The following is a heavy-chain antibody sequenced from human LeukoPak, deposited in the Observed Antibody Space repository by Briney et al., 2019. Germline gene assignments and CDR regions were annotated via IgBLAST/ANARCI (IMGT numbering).Heavy chain of an antibody. CDR3: AHRREDSSTWDY. D-gene: IGHD6-13*01. V-gene: IGHV2-5*02. CDR2: IYWDDDK. CDR1: GFSLSTRGVG. Sequence: KESGPTLVKPTQTLTLTCTFSGFSLSTRGVGVGWIRQPPGKAVGWLALIYWDDDKRYSPSLKSRLTIIKDTSENQVVLTVTNMDHVDTGTYYCAHRREDSSTWDYWGQGTLVTVSS. J-gene: IGHJ4*02.